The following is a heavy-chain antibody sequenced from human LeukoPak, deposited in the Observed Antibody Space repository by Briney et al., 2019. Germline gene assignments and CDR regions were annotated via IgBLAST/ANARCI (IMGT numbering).Heavy chain of an antibody. CDR3: VRDDFTREDLFDY. CDR1: GFTFSTYA. Sequence: PGGSLSLSCVASGFTFSTYAIHWVRQAPGKGLGWVALLSSDGGRQYYADSVKGRFTISRDNSKNTVYVQMNSLRAEDTAVYYCVRDDFTREDLFDYWGQGTQVTVSS. CDR2: LSSDGGRQ. D-gene: IGHD2-21*02. J-gene: IGHJ4*01. V-gene: IGHV3-30*04.